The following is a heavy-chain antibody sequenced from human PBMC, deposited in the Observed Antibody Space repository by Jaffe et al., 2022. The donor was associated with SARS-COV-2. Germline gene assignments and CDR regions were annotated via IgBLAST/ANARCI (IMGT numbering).Heavy chain of an antibody. Sequence: QVQLVESGGGVVQPGRSLRLSCAASGFTFSSYGMHWVRQAPGKGLEWVAVISYDGSNKYYADSVKGRFTISRDNSKNTLYLQMNSLRAEDTAVYYCAKMSRGSDFDPVDIWGQGTMVTVSS. J-gene: IGHJ3*02. CDR2: ISYDGSNK. CDR1: GFTFSSYG. V-gene: IGHV3-30*18. CDR3: AKMSRGSDFDPVDI. D-gene: IGHD2-21*02.